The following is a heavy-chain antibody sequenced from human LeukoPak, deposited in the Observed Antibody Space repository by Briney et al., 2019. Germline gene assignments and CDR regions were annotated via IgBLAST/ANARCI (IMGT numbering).Heavy chain of an antibody. CDR1: GGSISSYY. CDR2: IYYSGST. Sequence: SETLSLTCTVSGGSISSYYWSWIRQPPGKGLEWIGYIYYSGSTNYNPSLKSRVTISVDTSKNQFSLKLSSVTAADTAVYYCARVRRLELPPGNFYYYMDVWAKGPRSPSP. V-gene: IGHV4-59*01. J-gene: IGHJ6*03. CDR3: ARVRRLELPPGNFYYYMDV. D-gene: IGHD1-7*01.